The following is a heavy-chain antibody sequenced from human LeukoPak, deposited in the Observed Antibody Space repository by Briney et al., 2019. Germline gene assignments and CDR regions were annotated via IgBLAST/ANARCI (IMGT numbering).Heavy chain of an antibody. CDR3: ARDLGGYGDRSGDY. J-gene: IGHJ4*02. Sequence: GGSLRLSCAASGFTFSSYAMSWVRQAPGKGLEWVAVTWYDGSNKYYADSVKGRLTISRDNSRNTLYLQMNSLRAEDTAVYYCARDLGGYGDRSGDYWGQGTLVTVSS. V-gene: IGHV3-33*08. D-gene: IGHD4-17*01. CDR1: GFTFSSYA. CDR2: TWYDGSNK.